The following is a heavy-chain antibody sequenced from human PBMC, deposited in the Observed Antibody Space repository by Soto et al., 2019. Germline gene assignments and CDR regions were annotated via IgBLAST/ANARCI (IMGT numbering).Heavy chain of an antibody. Sequence: QVHLAQSGGGVVQPGRSLRLSCAASGFIFSSHGMHWVRQAPGKGLEWVALIWYDGSNTYYADSVKGRFTISRDNSKNTLYLQMNSLRAEDTAGYSCAREFRNWFDPWGQGTLVIVSS. J-gene: IGHJ5*02. V-gene: IGHV3-33*01. CDR1: GFIFSSHG. CDR3: AREFRNWFDP. CDR2: IWYDGSNT.